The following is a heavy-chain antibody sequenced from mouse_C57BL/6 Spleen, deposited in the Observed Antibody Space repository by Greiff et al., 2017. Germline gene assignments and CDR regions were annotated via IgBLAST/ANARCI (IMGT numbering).Heavy chain of an antibody. CDR1: GYTFTSYW. CDR2: IDPSDSYT. Sequence: VQLQQPGAELVMPGASVKLSCKASGYTFTSYWMHWVKQRPGQGLEWIGEIDPSDSYTNYNQKFKGKSTLTVDKSSSTAYMQLSSLTSEDSAVYCCAREDAWFAYWGQGTLVTVSA. CDR3: AREDAWFAY. V-gene: IGHV1-69*01. J-gene: IGHJ3*01.